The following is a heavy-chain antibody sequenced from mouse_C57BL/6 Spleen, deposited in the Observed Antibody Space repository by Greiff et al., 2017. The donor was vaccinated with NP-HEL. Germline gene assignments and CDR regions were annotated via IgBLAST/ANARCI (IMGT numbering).Heavy chain of an antibody. Sequence: EVKLMESGPELVKPGASVKISCKASGYSFTDYNMNWVKQSNGKSLEWIGVINPNYGTTSYNQKFKGKATLTVDQSSSTAYMQLNSLTSEDSAVYYCARWNDGYYEYYFDYWGQGTTLTVSS. J-gene: IGHJ2*01. D-gene: IGHD2-3*01. CDR3: ARWNDGYYEYYFDY. V-gene: IGHV1-39*01. CDR1: GYSFTDYN. CDR2: INPNYGTT.